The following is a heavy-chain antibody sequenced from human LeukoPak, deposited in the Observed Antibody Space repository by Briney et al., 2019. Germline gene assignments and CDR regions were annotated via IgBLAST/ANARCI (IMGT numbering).Heavy chain of an antibody. D-gene: IGHD6-13*01. V-gene: IGHV4-59*12. CDR3: ARRAAGTWSSQMYYFDY. CDR2: IYYTGNT. J-gene: IGHJ4*02. Sequence: SETLSLTCTVSGGSISSYYWSWIRQPPGKGLEWIGYIYYTGNTNYNPSLKSRVTISVDTSKNQFSLKLSSVTAADTAVYYCARRAAGTWSSQMYYFDYWGQGTLVTVSS. CDR1: GGSISSYY.